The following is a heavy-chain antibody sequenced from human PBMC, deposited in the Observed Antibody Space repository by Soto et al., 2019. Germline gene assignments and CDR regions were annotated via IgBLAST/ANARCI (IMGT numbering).Heavy chain of an antibody. CDR2: ISWTGGST. CDR1: VFTFDEYA. Sequence: EVQLVESGGDLVQPGRSLRLSCVASVFTFDEYAMHWVRQATGKGLEWVSGISWTGGSTVYADSVKGRFTISRDSAKNSLYLQMNSLRAEDTALYYCARDRDSSGSYHKSACDCWGQGTLVTVSS. CDR3: ARDRDSSGSYHKSACDC. V-gene: IGHV3-9*01. J-gene: IGHJ4*02. D-gene: IGHD3-10*01.